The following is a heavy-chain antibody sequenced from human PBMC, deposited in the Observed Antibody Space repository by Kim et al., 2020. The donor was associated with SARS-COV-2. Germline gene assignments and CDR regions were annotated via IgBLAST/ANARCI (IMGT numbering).Heavy chain of an antibody. J-gene: IGHJ4*02. CDR3: ARDEALGELLNY. D-gene: IGHD3-10*01. V-gene: IGHV3-33*01. Sequence: YYADSVKGRVTISRDNSENTLYLQMNSLRAEDTAVYYWARDEALGELLNYWGQGTLVTVSS.